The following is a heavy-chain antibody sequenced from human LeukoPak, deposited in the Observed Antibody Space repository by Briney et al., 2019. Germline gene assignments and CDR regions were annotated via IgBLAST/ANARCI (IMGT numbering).Heavy chain of an antibody. CDR3: AKVVTLTDYYYYYMDV. D-gene: IGHD2-21*02. J-gene: IGHJ6*03. V-gene: IGHV3-21*04. CDR2: ISSSGSYI. CDR1: RFTFSRYS. Sequence: PGGSLRLSCAASRFTFSRYSMNWVRQAPGQGLKCVSSISSSGSYIYSAASVKGRFTISRDNAKNTLYLPMSSPISEDTAVYYCAKVVTLTDYYYYYMDVWGKGTTVTVSS.